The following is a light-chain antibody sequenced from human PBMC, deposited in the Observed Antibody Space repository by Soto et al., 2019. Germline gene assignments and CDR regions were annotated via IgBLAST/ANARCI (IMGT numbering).Light chain of an antibody. CDR3: SSYAGSNNLV. CDR2: EVS. V-gene: IGLV2-8*01. J-gene: IGLJ1*01. CDR1: ISDVGGYNY. Sequence: QSVLTQPPSASGSPGQSVTISCTGTISDVGGYNYVSWYQQHPGKAPKLMIYEVSKRPSGAPDRFSGSKSGNTASLTVSGLQAEDEADYYCSSYAGSNNLVFGTGTKVTV.